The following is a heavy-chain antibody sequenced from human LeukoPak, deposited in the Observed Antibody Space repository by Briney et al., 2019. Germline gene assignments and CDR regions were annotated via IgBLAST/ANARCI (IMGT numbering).Heavy chain of an antibody. CDR3: AKGAGGFSYYNLFDP. V-gene: IGHV4-34*01. D-gene: IGHD5-18*01. J-gene: IGHJ5*02. CDR2: INHSGST. CDR1: GGSFIGFH. Sequence: SETLSLTCAVYGGSFIGFHWNWIRQAPGKGLEWIGDINHSGSTNYNPSLTSRVTISVDPSKNQFSLNLSSVTAADTAIYYCAKGAGGFSYYNLFDPWGQGTLVTVSS.